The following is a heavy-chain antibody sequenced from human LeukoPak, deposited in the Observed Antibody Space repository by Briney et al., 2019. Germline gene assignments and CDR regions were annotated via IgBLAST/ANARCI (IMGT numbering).Heavy chain of an antibody. CDR2: ISSSGSTI. V-gene: IGHV3-48*03. CDR3: ARGHDILTGYYYYFDY. CDR1: GFTFSSYV. D-gene: IGHD3-9*01. Sequence: GGSLRLSCAASGFTFSSYVMNWVRQAPGKGLEWVSYISSSGSTIYYADSVKGRFTISRDNAKNSLYLQMNSLRAEDTAVYYCARGHDILTGYYYYFDYWGQGTLVTVSS. J-gene: IGHJ4*02.